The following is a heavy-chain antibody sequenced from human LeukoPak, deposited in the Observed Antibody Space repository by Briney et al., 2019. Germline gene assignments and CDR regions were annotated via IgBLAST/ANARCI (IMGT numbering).Heavy chain of an antibody. CDR1: GGTFSSYA. CDR3: ARERGDGYVSSFFDY. Sequence: SVKVSCKASGGTFSSYAISWVRQAPGQGLEWMGGIIPIFGTANYAQKFQGRVTITADESTSTAYMELSSLRSEDSAVYYCARERGDGYVSSFFDYWGQGTLVTVSS. D-gene: IGHD5-24*01. J-gene: IGHJ4*02. V-gene: IGHV1-69*01. CDR2: IIPIFGTA.